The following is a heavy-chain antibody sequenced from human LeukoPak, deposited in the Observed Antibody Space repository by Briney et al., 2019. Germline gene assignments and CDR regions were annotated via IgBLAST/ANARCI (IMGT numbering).Heavy chain of an antibody. D-gene: IGHD1-1*01. V-gene: IGHV1-3*01. CDR3: ARDIVGKVERRDYGMDV. CDR1: GYTFTSYA. J-gene: IGHJ6*04. CDR2: INAGNGNT. Sequence: ASVKVSWKASGYTFTSYAMHWVRQAPGQRLEWMGWINAGNGNTKYSQKFQGRVTITRDTSASTAYMELSSLRSEDTAVYYCARDIVGKVERRDYGMDVWGKGTTVTVSS.